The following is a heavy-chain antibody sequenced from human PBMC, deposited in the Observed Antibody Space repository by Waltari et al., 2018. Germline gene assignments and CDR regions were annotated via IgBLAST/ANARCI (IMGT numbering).Heavy chain of an antibody. J-gene: IGHJ4*02. CDR1: GGTFSSYA. CDR2: IIPILGTA. V-gene: IGHV1-69*01. CDR3: AKVMGYCSGGSCYDYFDY. Sequence: QVQLVQSGAEVKKPGSSVKVSCQASGGTFSSYAISWVRQAPGQGLEWMGVIIPILGTANYAQKCQGRVTITADESTSTAYMELSSLRSEDTAVYYCAKVMGYCSGGSCYDYFDYWGQGTLVIVSS. D-gene: IGHD2-15*01.